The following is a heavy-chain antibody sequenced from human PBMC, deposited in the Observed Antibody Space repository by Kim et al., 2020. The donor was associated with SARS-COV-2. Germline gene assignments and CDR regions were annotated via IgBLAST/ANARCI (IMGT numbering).Heavy chain of an antibody. CDR1: GFNFRNFA. Sequence: GGSLRLSCLASGFNFRNFAMHWVRQAPGKGLESVSSISNDGGNTYYADSVKGRFTISRDNSKNTLYLQMSSLRPEDTAVYYCVKDFHSGTYRYFDYWGQGTLMTVSS. CDR2: ISNDGGNT. D-gene: IGHD1-26*01. V-gene: IGHV3-64D*06. CDR3: VKDFHSGTYRYFDY. J-gene: IGHJ4*02.